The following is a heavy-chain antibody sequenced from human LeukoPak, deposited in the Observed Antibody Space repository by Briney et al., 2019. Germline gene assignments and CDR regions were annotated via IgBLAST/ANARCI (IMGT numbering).Heavy chain of an antibody. J-gene: IGHJ4*02. D-gene: IGHD3-22*01. V-gene: IGHV1-18*01. CDR1: GYTFTSYG. CDR2: ISCYNGNT. Sequence: ASVKVSCKATGYTFTSYGISWVRQAPGQGLEWMGWISCYNGNTNYAQKVQGRVTMTRDTSISTAYMELSRLRSDDTAVYYCARGPPTMIVVVPTLYWGQGTLVTVSS. CDR3: ARGPPTMIVVVPTLY.